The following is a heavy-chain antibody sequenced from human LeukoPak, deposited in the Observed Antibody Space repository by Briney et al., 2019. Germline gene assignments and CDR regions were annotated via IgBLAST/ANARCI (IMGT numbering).Heavy chain of an antibody. Sequence: ASVKVSCKASGYTFTSYGISWVRQAPGQGLEWMGWISAYNGNTNYAQKLQGRVTMTTDTSTSTAYMELSSLRSEDTAVYYCARDTYQLLVERGVHRDETLLDLDPWGQGTLVTVSS. CDR2: ISAYNGNT. V-gene: IGHV1-18*01. D-gene: IGHD2-2*01. J-gene: IGHJ5*02. CDR1: GYTFTSYG. CDR3: ARDTYQLLVERGVHRDETLLDLDP.